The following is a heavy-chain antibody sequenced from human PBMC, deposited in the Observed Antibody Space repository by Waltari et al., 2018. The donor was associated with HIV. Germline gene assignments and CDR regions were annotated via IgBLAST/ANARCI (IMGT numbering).Heavy chain of an antibody. J-gene: IGHJ4*02. CDR3: ARNFKGPSSALVDY. D-gene: IGHD3-22*01. CDR2: IYPGDSDT. CDR1: GYTFTSYW. Sequence: EVQLVQSGAEVKKPGDSLKISCKGSGYTFTSYWIVWVRQMPGKGLEWMGIIYPGDSDTRYSPSFQGQVTISADKSFNTAYLQWSSLKASDTAMYYCARNFKGPSSALVDYWGQGTLVTVSS. V-gene: IGHV5-51*03.